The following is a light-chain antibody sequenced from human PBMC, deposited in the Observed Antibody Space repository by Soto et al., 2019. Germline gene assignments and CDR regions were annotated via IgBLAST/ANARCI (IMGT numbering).Light chain of an antibody. CDR1: SSDVGGYNF. J-gene: IGLJ2*01. CDR3: SSYAGGNNLV. V-gene: IGLV2-8*01. CDR2: EVS. Sequence: QSAMTQPPSASGSPGQSVTISCTGTSSDVGGYNFVSWYQQHPGKAPKLMIYEVSKRPSGVPDRFSGSKSGNTASLTVSGLHAEDEADYYCSSYAGGNNLVFGGGTKLTVL.